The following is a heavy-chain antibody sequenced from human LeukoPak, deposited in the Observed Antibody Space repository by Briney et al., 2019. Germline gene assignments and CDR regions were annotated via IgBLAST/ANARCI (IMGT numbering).Heavy chain of an antibody. V-gene: IGHV3-21*01. J-gene: IGHJ4*02. D-gene: IGHD5-18*01. CDR1: GFTLSSYS. Sequence: GGSPRLSCAASGFTLSSYSMNWVRQAPGKGLEWVSSISSSSSYIYYADSVKGRFTISRDNAKNSLYLQMNSLRAEDTAVYYCASTAGYSYGFSWFDYWGQGTLVTVSS. CDR2: ISSSSSYI. CDR3: ASTAGYSYGFSWFDY.